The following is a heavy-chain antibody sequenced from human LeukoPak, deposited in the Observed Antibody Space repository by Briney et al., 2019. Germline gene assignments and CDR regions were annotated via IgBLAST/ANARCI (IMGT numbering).Heavy chain of an antibody. V-gene: IGHV1-18*01. CDR3: ARRGERKSSNLSSSYGMNV. CDR1: GYTFTSYG. D-gene: IGHD1-14*01. CDR2: ISVDNGNT. J-gene: IGHJ6*02. Sequence: ASVKVSCKASGYTFTSYGITWVRQAPGQGLEWMGWISVDNGNTNYAQKLQGRVTMTTDTSTSTAYMELRSLRSDDTAVYYCARRGERKSSNLSSSYGMNVWGQGTTVTVSS.